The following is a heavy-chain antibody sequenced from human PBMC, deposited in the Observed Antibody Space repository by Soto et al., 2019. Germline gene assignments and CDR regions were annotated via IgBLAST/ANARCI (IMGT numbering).Heavy chain of an antibody. Sequence: GESLKISCNGSGYSFTIYWIGWVRQMPGKGLEWMGIIYPGDSDTRYSPSFQGQVTISADKSISTAYLQWSSLKASDTAMYYCARSTYYYDSSGPTLPFDYWGQGTLVTVSS. CDR3: ARSTYYYDSSGPTLPFDY. CDR1: GYSFTIYW. CDR2: IYPGDSDT. J-gene: IGHJ4*02. D-gene: IGHD3-22*01. V-gene: IGHV5-51*01.